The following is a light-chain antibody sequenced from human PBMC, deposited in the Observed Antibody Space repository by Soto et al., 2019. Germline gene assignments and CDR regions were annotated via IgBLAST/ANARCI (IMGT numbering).Light chain of an antibody. CDR3: LLSYSGDYVV. CDR2: DTN. J-gene: IGLJ2*01. V-gene: IGLV7-46*01. CDR1: FGAVTKDNY. Sequence: QAVVTQEPSLTVSPGGTVTLTCGSSFGAVTKDNYPYWFQQKPGQAPRTLIYDTNNKQSWTPARFSGSLLGGKAALTLSGAQPEDEAEYYCLLSYSGDYVVFGGGTKLTVL.